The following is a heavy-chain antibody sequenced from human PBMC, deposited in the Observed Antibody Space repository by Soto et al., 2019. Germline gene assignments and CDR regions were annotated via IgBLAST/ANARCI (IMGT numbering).Heavy chain of an antibody. CDR1: GDSVSSNSAA. D-gene: IGHD6-19*01. V-gene: IGHV6-1*01. CDR2: TYYRSKWYN. Sequence: SQTLSLTCAISGDSVSSNSAAWNWIRQSPSRGLEWLGRTYYRSKWYNDYAVSVKSRITINPDTSKNQFSLQLNSVTPEDTAVYSCARDRRAVAGKDYYYYRMDFWRQGTTVTVSS. CDR3: ARDRRAVAGKDYYYYRMDF. J-gene: IGHJ6*02.